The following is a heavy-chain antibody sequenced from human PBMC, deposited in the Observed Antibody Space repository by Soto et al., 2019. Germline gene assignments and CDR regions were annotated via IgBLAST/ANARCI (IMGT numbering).Heavy chain of an antibody. Sequence: GGSLRLSCAASGFTVSSNYMSWVRQAPGKGLEWVAVISYDGSNEYYADSVKGRFTISRDNSKNTLSLQMNSLRGEDTAMYYCATETTFYYGSGSFPYSGMDVWGQGTTVTVYS. J-gene: IGHJ6*02. CDR1: GFTVSSNY. V-gene: IGHV3-30-3*01. CDR3: ATETTFYYGSGSFPYSGMDV. CDR2: ISYDGSNE. D-gene: IGHD3-10*01.